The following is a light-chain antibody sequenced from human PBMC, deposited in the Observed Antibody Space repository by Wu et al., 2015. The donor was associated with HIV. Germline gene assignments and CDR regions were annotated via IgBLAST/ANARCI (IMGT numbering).Light chain of an antibody. Sequence: EVVLTQSPATLSLSPGERATLSCRASQSVSSNLAWYQQKPGQAPRLLIYDASNRAMGIPARFSGRGSGTDFTLTISSLEPEDFAVYYCQQRSNWPPMYTFGQGTKLEIK. CDR2: DAS. CDR1: QSVSSN. V-gene: IGKV3-11*01. J-gene: IGKJ2*01. CDR3: QQRSNWPPMYT.